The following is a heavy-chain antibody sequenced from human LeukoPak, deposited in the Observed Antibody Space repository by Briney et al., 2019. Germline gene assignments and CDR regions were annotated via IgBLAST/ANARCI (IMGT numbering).Heavy chain of an antibody. CDR2: IKPDGSEK. CDR1: GFTFSSYW. CDR3: ARVLGELLSSPYYFDY. Sequence: GGSLRLSCAASGFTFSSYWMSWVRQAPGKGLEWVANIKPDGSEKYYVDSVKGRFTFSRDNAKNSLYLQMNSLRAEDTAVYYCARVLGELLSSPYYFDYWGQGTLVTVSS. D-gene: IGHD3-10*01. V-gene: IGHV3-7*01. J-gene: IGHJ4*02.